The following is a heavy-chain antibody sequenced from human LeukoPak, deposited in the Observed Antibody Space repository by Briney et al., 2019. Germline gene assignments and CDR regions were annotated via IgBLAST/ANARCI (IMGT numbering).Heavy chain of an antibody. J-gene: IGHJ4*02. CDR1: GFTFSSYS. V-gene: IGHV3-48*01. D-gene: IGHD3-3*01. CDR2: ISSSSSTI. Sequence: GGSLRLSCAASGFTFSSYSMNWVRQAPGKGLEWVSYISSSSSTIYYADSVKGRFTISRGNAKNSLYLQMNSLRAEDTAVYYCARDRSNYDFWSGYYNWGQGTLVTVSS. CDR3: ARDRSNYDFWSGYYN.